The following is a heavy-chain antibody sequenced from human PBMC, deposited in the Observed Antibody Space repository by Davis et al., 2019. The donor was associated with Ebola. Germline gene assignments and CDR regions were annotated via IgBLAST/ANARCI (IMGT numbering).Heavy chain of an antibody. Sequence: GESLKISCAASGFTFSSYGMQWVRQAPGKGLEWVAVISYDGSYAHYADSVKGRFTISRDNSKNTLYLQMNSLRAEDAAMYYCAKVSYCGGDCYLDYWGQGTQVTVSS. CDR1: GFTFSSYG. J-gene: IGHJ4*02. D-gene: IGHD2-21*02. CDR3: AKVSYCGGDCYLDY. CDR2: ISYDGSYA. V-gene: IGHV3-30*18.